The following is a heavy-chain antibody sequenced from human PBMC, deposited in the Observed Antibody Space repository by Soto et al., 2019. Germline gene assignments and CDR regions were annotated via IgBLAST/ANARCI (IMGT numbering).Heavy chain of an antibody. Sequence: QVQLVQSGGEVKKPGASVKVSCKTSAYTFTNYGISWVRQAPGQGLAWMGWISAYNGNINYAQKFRGRVTMTTDKSTSSAYLEVRSLRSDDTAVDYCASSGSSWNLREFDSGGQGTLVTVSS. CDR2: ISAYNGNI. CDR1: AYTFTNYG. D-gene: IGHD6-13*01. CDR3: ASSGSSWNLREFDS. J-gene: IGHJ4*02. V-gene: IGHV1-18*01.